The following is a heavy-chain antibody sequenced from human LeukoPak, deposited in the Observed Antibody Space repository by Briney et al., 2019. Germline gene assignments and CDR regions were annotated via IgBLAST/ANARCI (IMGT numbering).Heavy chain of an antibody. D-gene: IGHD3-22*01. V-gene: IGHV4-39*07. CDR1: GGSISSNSYY. J-gene: IGHJ4*02. CDR3: ARESGSYSSSYRFDS. CDR2: IYYSGST. Sequence: SETLSLTCTVSGGSISSNSYYWGWIRQPPGKGLEWIGSIYYSGSTYYNPSLKSRVTISVDTSKNQFSLKLSSVTAADTAVYYCARESGSYSSSYRFDSWGQGTLVTVSS.